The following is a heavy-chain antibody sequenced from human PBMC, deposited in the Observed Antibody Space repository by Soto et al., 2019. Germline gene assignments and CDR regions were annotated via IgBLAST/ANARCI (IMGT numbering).Heavy chain of an antibody. D-gene: IGHD4-4*01. CDR2: ISYDGSNK. CDR1: GFTFSSYA. CDR3: ARDGPLQWPTGPWFPIGY. Sequence: QVQLVESGGGVVQPGRSLRLSCAASGFTFSSYAMHWVRQAPGKGLEWVAVISYDGSNKYYADSVKGRFTISRDNSKNTLYLQMNSLRAVDTAVYYCARDGPLQWPTGPWFPIGYWGQGTLVTVSS. V-gene: IGHV3-30-3*01. J-gene: IGHJ4*02.